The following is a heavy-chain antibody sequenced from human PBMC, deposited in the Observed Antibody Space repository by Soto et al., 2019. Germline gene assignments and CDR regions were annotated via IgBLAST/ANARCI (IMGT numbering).Heavy chain of an antibody. CDR1: RGYVNTFH. CDR2: IFPNGNT. J-gene: IGHJ5*02. Sequence: SETLSLTCTVSRGYVNTFHWSWVRQPAGKGLEWIGRIFPNGNTDYSPSLKSRVTLSVDTSKNQISLNLTSVTAADTAMYYCATEAGVRYPFDPWGQGTLVTVSS. V-gene: IGHV4-4*07. D-gene: IGHD3-9*01. CDR3: ATEAGVRYPFDP.